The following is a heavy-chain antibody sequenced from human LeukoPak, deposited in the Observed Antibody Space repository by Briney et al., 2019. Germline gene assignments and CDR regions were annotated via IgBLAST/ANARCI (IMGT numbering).Heavy chain of an antibody. V-gene: IGHV4-34*01. CDR3: ARGRGDYYDSSGYYPYYFDY. D-gene: IGHD3-22*01. Sequence: XGXSXXXYYWSWIRQPPGKGLEWIGEINHSGSTNYNPSLKSRVTISVDASKNQFSLKLSSVTAADTAVYYCARGRGDYYDSSGYYPYYFDYWGQGTLVTVSS. J-gene: IGHJ4*02. CDR2: INHSGST. CDR1: GXSXXXYY.